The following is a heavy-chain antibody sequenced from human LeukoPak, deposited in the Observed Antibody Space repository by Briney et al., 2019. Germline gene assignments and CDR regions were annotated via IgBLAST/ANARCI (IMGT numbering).Heavy chain of an antibody. J-gene: IGHJ3*02. V-gene: IGHV4-61*01. Sequence: PSETLSLTCTVSGGSISSSSYYWSWIRQPPGKGLEWIGYIYYSGSTNYNPSLKSRVTISVDTSKNQFSLKLSSVTAADTAVYYCARDTARDGYNDAFDIWGQGTMVTVSS. D-gene: IGHD5-24*01. CDR2: IYYSGST. CDR1: GGSISSSSYY. CDR3: ARDTARDGYNDAFDI.